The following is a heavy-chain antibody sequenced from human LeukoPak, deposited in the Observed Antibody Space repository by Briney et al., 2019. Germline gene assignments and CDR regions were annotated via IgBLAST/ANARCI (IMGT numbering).Heavy chain of an antibody. CDR3: ARGRSGLSLEGVYYYMDV. Sequence: ASVKVSCKTSGYSFTGYYILWVRQAPGQGLEWMGWMNTDSGNIAYAQNFQGRVTITRDTSVTTAYMELTNLRSADTAVYYCARGRSGLSLEGVYYYMDVWGQGTTVTVSS. J-gene: IGHJ6*03. D-gene: IGHD3-3*01. V-gene: IGHV1-8*03. CDR2: MNTDSGNI. CDR1: GYSFTGYY.